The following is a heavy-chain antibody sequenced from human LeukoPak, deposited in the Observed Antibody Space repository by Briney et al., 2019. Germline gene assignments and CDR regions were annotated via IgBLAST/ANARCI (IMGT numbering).Heavy chain of an antibody. CDR1: GYTLTSYA. Sequence: ASVKVSCKAFGYTLTSYAMHWVRQAPGQGLEWMGWISAYNGSTNYAQKLQGRVTMTTDTSTSTAYMELRSLRSDDTAVYYCARTSQWLGDDYWGQGTLVTVSS. CDR3: ARTSQWLGDDY. CDR2: ISAYNGST. V-gene: IGHV1-18*01. J-gene: IGHJ4*02. D-gene: IGHD6-19*01.